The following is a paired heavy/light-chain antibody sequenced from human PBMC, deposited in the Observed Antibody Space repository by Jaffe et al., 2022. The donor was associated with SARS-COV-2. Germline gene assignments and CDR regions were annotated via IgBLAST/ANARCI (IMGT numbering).Heavy chain of an antibody. CDR2: ISGSGGST. V-gene: IGHV3-23*01. J-gene: IGHJ4*02. Sequence: EVQLLESGGGLVQPGGSLRLSCAASRFTFSYYAMNWVRQAPGKGLEWVSSISGSGGSTNYADSVKGRFTISRDNPKSTLYLQMNSLRAEDTAVYYCARENWNQIDYWGQGTLVTVSS. CDR3: ARENWNQIDY. CDR1: RFTFSYYA. D-gene: IGHD1-1*01.
Light chain of an antibody. CDR2: DND. CDR1: SSNIGNNY. J-gene: IGLJ1*01. V-gene: IGLV1-51*01. Sequence: QSVLTQPPSVSAAPGQKVTISCSGSSSNIGNNYVSWYQQVPGTAPKLLIYDNDKRPSGIPDRFSGSKSGTSATLGITGLQTGDEADYYCGTWDSSLRRVFGTGTKVTVL. CDR3: GTWDSSLRRV.